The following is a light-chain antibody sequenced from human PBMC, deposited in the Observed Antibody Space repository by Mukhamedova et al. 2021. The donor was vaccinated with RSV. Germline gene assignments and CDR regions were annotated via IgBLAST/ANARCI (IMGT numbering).Light chain of an antibody. Sequence: VSLSCRASESISIYLNWYQQKPGKAPNLLITGASSLQNGGPSRFSGSGSVTEFTLTISRLQAEDFAIYYCQQSYIIPITFGQGTR. CDR3: QQSYIIPIT. CDR1: ESISIY. V-gene: IGKV1-39*01. CDR2: GAS. J-gene: IGKJ5*01.